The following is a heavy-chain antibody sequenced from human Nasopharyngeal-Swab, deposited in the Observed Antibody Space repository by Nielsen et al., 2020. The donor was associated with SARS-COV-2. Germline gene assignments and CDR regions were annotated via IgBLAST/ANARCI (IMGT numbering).Heavy chain of an antibody. V-gene: IGHV3-30*18. Sequence: GESLKISCAASGFALNNFVMQWIRQAPGKGLEWVAVVPSDGSKGQYADSVKGRFTISRDNSKNTLYLQMNSLRAEDTAVYYCAKDGVATTHPYYFDYWGQGTLVTVSS. CDR2: VPSDGSKG. CDR3: AKDGVATTHPYYFDY. D-gene: IGHD5-12*01. CDR1: GFALNNFV. J-gene: IGHJ4*02.